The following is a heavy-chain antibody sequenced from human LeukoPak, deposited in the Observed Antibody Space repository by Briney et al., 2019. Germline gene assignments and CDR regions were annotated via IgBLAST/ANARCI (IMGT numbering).Heavy chain of an antibody. CDR1: GFTFDDYA. Sequence: PGGSLRLSCAASGFTFDDYAMHWVRQAPGKGLEWVSGISWSSGSIGYADSVKGRFTISRDNAKNSLYLQMNSLRAEDTALYYCAKSPAPTGTFDYWGQGTLVTVSS. CDR3: AKSPAPTGTFDY. CDR2: ISWSSGSI. V-gene: IGHV3-9*01. D-gene: IGHD2-8*02. J-gene: IGHJ4*02.